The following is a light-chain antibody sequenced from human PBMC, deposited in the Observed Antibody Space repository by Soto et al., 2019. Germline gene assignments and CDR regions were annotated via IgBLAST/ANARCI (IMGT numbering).Light chain of an antibody. CDR3: QQYDSSLT. Sequence: EIVLKQSPGTLSWSPGERATLSCRASQSVSSSYLAWDQQKPGQAPRLLIYGASSRATGISDRFSGSGSGTDFTLTISRLEAEDFAVYYCQQYDSSLTCGGGPKVEIK. CDR1: QSVSSSY. J-gene: IGKJ4*01. V-gene: IGKV3-20*01. CDR2: GAS.